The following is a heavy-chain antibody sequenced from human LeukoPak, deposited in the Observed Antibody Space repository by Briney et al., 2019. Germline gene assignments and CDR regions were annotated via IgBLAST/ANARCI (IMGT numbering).Heavy chain of an antibody. CDR3: AKETESVAYGMDI. V-gene: IGHV3-23*01. Sequence: GGSLRLSCAVSGFTLTNHAVSWVRQAPGKGLEWVSIVVGTGGTYYADSVKGRFILSRDNSKNTLYLQMNSLRAEDTAVYYCAKETESVAYGMDIWGQGTTVTVSS. CDR2: VVGTGGT. J-gene: IGHJ6*02. D-gene: IGHD2-21*02. CDR1: GFTLTNHA.